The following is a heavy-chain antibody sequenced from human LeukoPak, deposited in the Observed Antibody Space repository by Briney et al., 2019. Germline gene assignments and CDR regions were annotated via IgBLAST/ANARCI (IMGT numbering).Heavy chain of an antibody. CDR3: ARGPLDVLIWFGAPYGMDV. V-gene: IGHV4-34*01. CDR2: INHSGST. CDR1: GGSFSGYY. D-gene: IGHD3-10*01. Sequence: SETLSLTCAVYGGSFSGYYWSWIRQPPGKGLEWIGEINHSGSTNYNPSLKSRVTISVDTSKNQFSLKLSPVTAADTAVYYCARGPLDVLIWFGAPYGMDVWGQGTTVTVSS. J-gene: IGHJ6*02.